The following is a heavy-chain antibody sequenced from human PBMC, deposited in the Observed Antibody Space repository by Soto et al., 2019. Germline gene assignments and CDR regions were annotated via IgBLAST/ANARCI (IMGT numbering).Heavy chain of an antibody. CDR2: XFXSXXX. Sequence: SETQSLPSTVSGGSITNRDFSWGWVRQAPGKGXEXIGXXFXSXXXYXXXXLKSRVAISVDTSKNQFFLSLSSVTAPDTAVYYCGSSGWYIALGYWGQGTLVTVSS. D-gene: IGHD6-19*01. V-gene: IGHV4-39*01. CDR1: GGSITNRDFS. CDR3: GSSGWYIALGY. J-gene: IGHJ4*02.